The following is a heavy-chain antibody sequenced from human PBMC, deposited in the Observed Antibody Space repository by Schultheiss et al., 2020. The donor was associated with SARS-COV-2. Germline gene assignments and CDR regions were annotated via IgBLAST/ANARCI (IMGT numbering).Heavy chain of an antibody. V-gene: IGHV1-2*02. Sequence: ASVKVSCKASGYTFTGYYMHWVRQAPGQRLEWMGWINAGNGNTKYSQKFQGRVTMTRDTSIGTAYMELRSLRSDDTAVYYCASQVVCSSTSCYRAFDIWGQGTMVTGSS. J-gene: IGHJ3*02. CDR1: GYTFTGYY. CDR2: INAGNGNT. CDR3: ASQVVCSSTSCYRAFDI. D-gene: IGHD2-2*02.